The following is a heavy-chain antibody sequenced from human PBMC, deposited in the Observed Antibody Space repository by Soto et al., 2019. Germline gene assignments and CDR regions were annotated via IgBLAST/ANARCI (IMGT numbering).Heavy chain of an antibody. CDR1: GGSISSYY. D-gene: IGHD3-22*01. CDR3: ARDYYDSSGYHTPDAFDI. J-gene: IGHJ3*02. V-gene: IGHV4-59*01. CDR2: IYYSGST. Sequence: PSETLSLTCTVSGGSISSYYWSWIRQPPGKGLEWIGYIYYSGSTNYNPSLKSRVTISVDTSKNQFSLKLSSVTAADTAVYYCARDYYDSSGYHTPDAFDIWGQGTMVTVSS.